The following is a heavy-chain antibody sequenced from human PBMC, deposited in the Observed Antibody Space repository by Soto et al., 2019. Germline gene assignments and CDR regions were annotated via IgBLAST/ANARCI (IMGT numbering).Heavy chain of an antibody. CDR3: ARIYITMVRGVDS. D-gene: IGHD3-10*01. V-gene: IGHV3-66*01. J-gene: IGHJ5*01. CDR1: GSTFSTYG. Sequence: GGSLRLSCAASGSTFSTYGMHWVRQAPGKGLEWVSVIYSGGSTYYADSVKGRFTISRDNSKNTLYLQMNSLRAEDTAVYYCARIYITMVRGVDSWGQGTLVTVSS. CDR2: IYSGGST.